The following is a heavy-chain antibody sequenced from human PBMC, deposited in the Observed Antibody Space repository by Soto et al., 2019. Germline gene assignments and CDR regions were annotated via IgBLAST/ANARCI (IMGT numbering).Heavy chain of an antibody. CDR1: GGPISSTNYY. CDR3: ARLISPPTDFYYYMDV. CDR2: IYYSGNT. D-gene: IGHD2-21*01. Sequence: QLQESGPGLVKPSEPLSLTCTVSGGPISSTNYYWGWIRQPPAKGLEWIGSIYYSGNTYSNPSLKSRVPLSVDTSQNLFSLKLTSVTAAATAVYYCARLISPPTDFYYYMDVWGTGTTVTVSS. J-gene: IGHJ6*03. V-gene: IGHV4-39*01.